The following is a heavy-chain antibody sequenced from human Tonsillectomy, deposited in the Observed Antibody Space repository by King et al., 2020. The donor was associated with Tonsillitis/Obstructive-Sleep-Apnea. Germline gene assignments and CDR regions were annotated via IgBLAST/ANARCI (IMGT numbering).Heavy chain of an antibody. V-gene: IGHV3-74*03. Sequence: VQLVESGGGLVQPGGSLRLSCAASGFSISNYWMHWVRQAPGKGPEWVARIDNDGSTTKYADSVKGRFTISRDNAKNTMNLQMTRLRVEDTAVYYCARATMCSGDSCTNYYNYYYMDVWGKGTTVSVSS. CDR1: GFSISNYW. CDR3: ARATMCSGDSCTNYYNYYYMDV. CDR2: IDNDGSTT. J-gene: IGHJ6*03. D-gene: IGHD2-15*01.